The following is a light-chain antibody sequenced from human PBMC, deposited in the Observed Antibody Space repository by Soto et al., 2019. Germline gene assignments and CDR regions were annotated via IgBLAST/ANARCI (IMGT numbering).Light chain of an antibody. CDR2: VPS. CDR3: RQYGSSPIT. V-gene: IGKV3-20*01. Sequence: EIVLTQSPGTLSLSPGEIATFSCRASQSVSSSYLAWYQHKPGQAPRLLIYVPSSRATGVPDRFRGSGSGTEFTLTISRLEPEDFAVYYCRQYGSSPITFGQGTRLDIK. J-gene: IGKJ5*01. CDR1: QSVSSSY.